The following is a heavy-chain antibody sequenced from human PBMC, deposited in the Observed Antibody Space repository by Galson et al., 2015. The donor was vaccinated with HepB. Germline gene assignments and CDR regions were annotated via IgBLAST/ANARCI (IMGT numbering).Heavy chain of an antibody. CDR3: AKARRSGSFFSVHWFDP. V-gene: IGHV3-30*18. CDR1: GFTFSNFG. J-gene: IGHJ5*02. CDR2: ISYDGSNK. Sequence: SLRLSCAASGFTFSNFGMHWVRQAPGKGLEWVAVISYDGSNKYYADSAKGRFTIFRDNSKNTLYLQMNTLRTEDTALYYCAKARRSGSFFSVHWFDPWGQGTLVTVSS. D-gene: IGHD1-26*01.